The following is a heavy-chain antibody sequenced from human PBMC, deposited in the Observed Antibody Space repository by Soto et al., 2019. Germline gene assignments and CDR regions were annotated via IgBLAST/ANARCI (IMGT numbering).Heavy chain of an antibody. Sequence: TSETLSLTCTVSGGSISSGGYYWSWIRQHPGKGLEWIGYIYYSGSTYYNPSLKSRVTISVDTSKNQFSLKLSSVTAADTAVYYCARRGYSSGWYSIDFDYWGQGTLVTVSP. CDR3: ARRGYSSGWYSIDFDY. CDR1: GGSISSGGYY. CDR2: IYYSGST. V-gene: IGHV4-31*03. J-gene: IGHJ4*02. D-gene: IGHD6-19*01.